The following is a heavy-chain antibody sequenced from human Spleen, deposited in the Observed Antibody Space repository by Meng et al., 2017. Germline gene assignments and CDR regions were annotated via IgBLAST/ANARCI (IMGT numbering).Heavy chain of an antibody. V-gene: IGHV1-18*01. CDR3: ARSKYFYDNSGHSAYFQG. CDR2: ISAYNGNT. Sequence: ASVKVSCKASGYTFTSYGVSWVRQAPGQGLEWMGWISAYNGNTNFAQKFQGRVTMTTETSTSTAYMELRSLRSDDTAVYYCARSKYFYDNSGHSAYFQGWGQGTLVTVSS. J-gene: IGHJ1*01. D-gene: IGHD3-22*01. CDR1: GYTFTSYG.